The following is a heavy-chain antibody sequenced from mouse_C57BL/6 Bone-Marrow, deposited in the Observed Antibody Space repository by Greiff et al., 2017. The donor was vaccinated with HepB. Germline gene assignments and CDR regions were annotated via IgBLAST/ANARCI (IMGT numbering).Heavy chain of an antibody. CDR1: GFSLSTFGMG. Sequence: QVTLKESGPGLLQPSQTLSLTCSFSGFSLSTFGMGVGWIRQPSGKGLEWLAHIWWDDDKYYNPALKSRLTISKDTSKNQVFLKIANVDTADTATYYCARSRHYYGSSYWYFDVWGTGTTVTVSS. CDR3: ARSRHYYGSSYWYFDV. V-gene: IGHV8-8*01. CDR2: IWWDDDK. D-gene: IGHD1-1*01. J-gene: IGHJ1*03.